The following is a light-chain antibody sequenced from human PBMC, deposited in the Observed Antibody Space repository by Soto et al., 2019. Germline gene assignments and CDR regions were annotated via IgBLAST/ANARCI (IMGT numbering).Light chain of an antibody. CDR3: LQDHDDSWT. V-gene: IGKV1-6*01. J-gene: IGKJ1*01. Sequence: TCLSSEDISTWLAWYQQKPGKAPTLLIYAASNLQSGVPSRFRGSRSGTEFTLTVSSLQPEDFATYYCLQDHDDSWTFGQGTKVDIK. CDR1: EDISTW. CDR2: AAS.